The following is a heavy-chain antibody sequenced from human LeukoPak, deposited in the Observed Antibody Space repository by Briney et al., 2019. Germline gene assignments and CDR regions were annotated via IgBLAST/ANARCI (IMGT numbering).Heavy chain of an antibody. CDR3: ARIGNLLSIEYWYFDL. J-gene: IGHJ2*01. V-gene: IGHV3-11*01. Sequence: PGGSLRLSCAASGFTFSDYYMSWIRQAPGKGLEWISYIGSSGSNIYYADSLKGRFTISRDNAKNSLYLQMNSLRAEDTAVYYCARIGNLLSIEYWYFDLWGRGTLLTVSS. D-gene: IGHD1-14*01. CDR2: IGSSGSNI. CDR1: GFTFSDYY.